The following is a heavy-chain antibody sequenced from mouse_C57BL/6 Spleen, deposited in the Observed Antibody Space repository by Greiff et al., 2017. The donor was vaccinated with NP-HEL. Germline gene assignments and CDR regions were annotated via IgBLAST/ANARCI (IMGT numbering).Heavy chain of an antibody. D-gene: IGHD2-4*01. CDR1: GYTFTSYW. CDR2: INPSNGGT. Sequence: VQLQQPGTELVKPGASVKLSCKASGYTFTSYWMHWVKQRPGQGLEWIGNINPSNGGTNYNEKFKRKATLTVDKSSSTAYMQLSSLTSEDSAVYYCARWDYDGWYFDVWGTGTTVTVSS. CDR3: ARWDYDGWYFDV. V-gene: IGHV1-53*01. J-gene: IGHJ1*03.